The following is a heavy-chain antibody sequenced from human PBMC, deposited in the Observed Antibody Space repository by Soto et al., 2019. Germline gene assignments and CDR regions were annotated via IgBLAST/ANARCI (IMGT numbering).Heavy chain of an antibody. CDR2: ISSSGSFT. CDR1: GFTFSDHY. Sequence: QVQLVESGGGLVRPGGPLRLSCAASGFTFSDHYMSWIRQVPGKGLEWISYISSSGSFTNYADSVKGRFTISRDNGKKSLYLQMNNQTADDTALYYCARARPTYYYYGLEVWGQGTTVTVS. J-gene: IGHJ6*02. CDR3: ARARPTYYYYGLEV. V-gene: IGHV3-11*06. D-gene: IGHD3-10*01.